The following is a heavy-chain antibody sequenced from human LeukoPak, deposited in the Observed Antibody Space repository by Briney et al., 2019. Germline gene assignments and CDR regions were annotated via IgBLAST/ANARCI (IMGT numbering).Heavy chain of an antibody. V-gene: IGHV3-74*01. CDR1: GFPFSNYW. CDR3: ARAIQLWSDVFDY. D-gene: IGHD5-18*01. CDR2: ITSDGSTT. Sequence: GGSLRLSCAASGFPFSNYWMHWVRQAPGKGLVWVSRITSDGSTTTYADSVKGRFTISRDNAKNTLYLQMNSLRAEDTAVYYCARAIQLWSDVFDYWGQGTLVTVSS. J-gene: IGHJ4*02.